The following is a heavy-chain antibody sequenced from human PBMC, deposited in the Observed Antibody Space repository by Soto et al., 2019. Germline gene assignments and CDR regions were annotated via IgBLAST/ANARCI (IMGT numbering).Heavy chain of an antibody. CDR3: ARPLCGGDCYSGGFDY. J-gene: IGHJ4*02. CDR2: ISYDGSNK. CDR1: GFTFSSYA. Sequence: QVQLVESGGGVVQPGRSLRLSCAASGFTFSSYAMHWVRQAPGKGLEWVAVISYDGSNKYYADSVKGRFTISRDNSKTTLYLQMNSLRAEDTAVYYCARPLCGGDCYSGGFDYWGQGTLVTVSS. D-gene: IGHD2-21*02. V-gene: IGHV3-30-3*01.